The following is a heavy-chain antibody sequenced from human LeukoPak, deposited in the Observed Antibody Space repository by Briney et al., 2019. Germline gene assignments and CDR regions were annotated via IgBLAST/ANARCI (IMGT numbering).Heavy chain of an antibody. V-gene: IGHV5-51*01. J-gene: IGHJ4*02. D-gene: IGHD1-26*01. CDR3: ARHGGGSYYSVYFDY. Sequence: GESLKISCKGSGYSFTNYWIGWVRQMPGKGLEWMGIIYPGDSDTRYSSSFQGQVTISADKSISTAYLQWSSLKASDNAMYYCARHGGGSYYSVYFDYWGQGTLVTVSS. CDR1: GYSFTNYW. CDR2: IYPGDSDT.